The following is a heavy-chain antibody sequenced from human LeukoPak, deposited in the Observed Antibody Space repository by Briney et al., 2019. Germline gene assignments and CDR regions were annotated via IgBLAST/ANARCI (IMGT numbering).Heavy chain of an antibody. V-gene: IGHV4-34*01. CDR1: GGSFSGYY. CDR3: ASAGYSYGRGAEYFQH. J-gene: IGHJ1*01. CDR2: INHSGST. D-gene: IGHD5-18*01. Sequence: SETLSLTCAVYGGSFSGYYWSWIRQPPGKGLEWIGEINHSGSTNYNPSLKGRVTISVDTSKNQFSLKLSSVTAADTAVYYCASAGYSYGRGAEYFQHWGQGTLVIVSS.